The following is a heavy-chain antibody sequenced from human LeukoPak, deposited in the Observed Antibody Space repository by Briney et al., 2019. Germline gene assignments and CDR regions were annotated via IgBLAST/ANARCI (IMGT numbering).Heavy chain of an antibody. J-gene: IGHJ6*02. D-gene: IGHD3-3*01. CDR3: ATDLRFLEWLSSYYYGMDV. Sequence: GGSLRLSCAPSGIIFNNFAFHWVRQPPGKGLEWVAAVSYDGSNKYYADSVKGRFTISRDNSKNTLYLQMNSLRAEDTAVYYCATDLRFLEWLSSYYYGMDVWGQGTTVTVSS. V-gene: IGHV3-30-3*01. CDR2: VSYDGSNK. CDR1: GIIFNNFA.